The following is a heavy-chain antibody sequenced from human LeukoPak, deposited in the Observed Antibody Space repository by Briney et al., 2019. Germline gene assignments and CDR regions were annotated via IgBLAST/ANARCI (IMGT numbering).Heavy chain of an antibody. J-gene: IGHJ3*01. CDR2: IGAWVPGT. Sequence: GGSLRLSCAASGFTFSSYAMSWVRQAPGRGLEWVSSIGAWVPGTSYADSVKGRFTISRDNSKETLDLQMNSLRVEDTAVYYCAKGKINHDGAFDFWGQGIMVTVSS. CDR3: AKGKINHDGAFDF. D-gene: IGHD1-14*01. CDR1: GFTFSSYA. V-gene: IGHV3-23*01.